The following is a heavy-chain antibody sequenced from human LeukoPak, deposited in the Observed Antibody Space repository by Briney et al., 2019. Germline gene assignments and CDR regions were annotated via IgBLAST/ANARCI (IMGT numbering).Heavy chain of an antibody. CDR1: GFTFSDYW. Sequence: GGSLRLSCAASGFTFSDYWMHWVRQAPGKGLVWVSRIKTDGRDTNYADSVKGRFTISRDNAKNSLYLQMNSLRAEDTAVYYCARGYSYVFFDYWGQGTLVTVSS. V-gene: IGHV3-74*01. J-gene: IGHJ4*02. CDR3: ARGYSYVFFDY. CDR2: IKTDGRDT. D-gene: IGHD5-18*01.